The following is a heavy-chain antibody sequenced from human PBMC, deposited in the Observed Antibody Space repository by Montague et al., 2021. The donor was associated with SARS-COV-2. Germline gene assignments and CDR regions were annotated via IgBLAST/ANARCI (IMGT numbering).Heavy chain of an antibody. CDR2: TYYGSKWYK. V-gene: IGHV6-1*01. J-gene: IGHJ6*02. CDR1: GDSVSSNSAA. D-gene: IGHD3-10*01. CDR3: ARGIWFGELLTGYYYYGMDV. Sequence: CAISGDSVSSNSAAWNWIRQSPSRGLEWLGGTYYGSKWYKNYQVPVKSQKTINQNTSKTQLSLQLNSVPPADTAVYYCARGIWFGELLTGYYYYGMDVWGQGTTVTVSS.